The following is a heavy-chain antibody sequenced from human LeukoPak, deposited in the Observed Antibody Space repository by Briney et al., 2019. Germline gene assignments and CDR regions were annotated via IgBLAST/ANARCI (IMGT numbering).Heavy chain of an antibody. V-gene: IGHV3-30*02. D-gene: IGHD6-13*01. CDR1: GFTFSSYA. J-gene: IGHJ4*02. CDR3: AKEYSSSWYGSYCDY. Sequence: PGGSLRLSCAASGFTFSSYAMSWVRQAPGKGLEWVAFIRYDGSNKYYADSVKGRFTISRDNSKNTLYLQMNSLRAEDTAVYYCAKEYSSSWYGSYCDYWGQGTLVTVSS. CDR2: IRYDGSNK.